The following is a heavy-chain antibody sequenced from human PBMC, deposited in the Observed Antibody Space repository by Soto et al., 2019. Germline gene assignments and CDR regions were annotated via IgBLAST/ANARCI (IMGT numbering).Heavy chain of an antibody. D-gene: IGHD4-17*01. CDR2: INWNGGST. Sequence: GGSLRLSCAASGFTFDDYGMSWVRQAPGKGLEWVSGINWNGGSTGYADSVKGRFTISRDNAKNSLYLQMNSLRAEDTALYHCARDSRLGYGDPPPIEFWGQGTLVTVSS. J-gene: IGHJ4*02. V-gene: IGHV3-20*01. CDR3: ARDSRLGYGDPPPIEF. CDR1: GFTFDDYG.